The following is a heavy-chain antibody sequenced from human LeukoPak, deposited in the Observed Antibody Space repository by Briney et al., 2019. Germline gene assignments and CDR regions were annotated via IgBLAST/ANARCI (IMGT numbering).Heavy chain of an antibody. D-gene: IGHD3-16*02. CDR2: ISSSGSTI. V-gene: IGHV3-11*01. CDR3: ARDLAVYYDYVWGSYRPPGC. CDR1: GFTFSDYY. Sequence: GGSLRLSCAASGFTFSDYYMSWIRQAPGKGLEWVSYISSSGSTIYYADSEKGRFIISRDNAKNSLYLQMNGLRAEDTAVYYCARDLAVYYDYVWGSYRPPGCWGQGTLVSVSS. J-gene: IGHJ4*02.